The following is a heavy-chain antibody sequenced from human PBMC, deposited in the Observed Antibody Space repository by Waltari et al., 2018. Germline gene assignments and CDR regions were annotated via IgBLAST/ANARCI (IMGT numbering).Heavy chain of an antibody. CDR2: IYYSGST. Sequence: QLQLQESGPGLVKPSETLSLTCTVPGGSISSSSYYWGWNRQPPGKGLEWIGSIYYSGSTYYNPSLKSRVTISVDTSKNQFSLKLSSVTAADTAMYYCARRNYGDYTFDNWGQGTLVTVSS. D-gene: IGHD4-17*01. V-gene: IGHV4-39*07. CDR1: GGSISSSSYY. CDR3: ARRNYGDYTFDN. J-gene: IGHJ4*02.